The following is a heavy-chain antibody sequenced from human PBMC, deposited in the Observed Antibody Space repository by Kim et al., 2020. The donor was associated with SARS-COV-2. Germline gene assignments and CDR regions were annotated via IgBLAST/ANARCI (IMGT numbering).Heavy chain of an antibody. D-gene: IGHD3-10*01. V-gene: IGHV4-34*01. CDR3: ARLSYYYGSGAPGWP. CDR1: GGSFSGYY. J-gene: IGHJ5*02. CDR2: INHSGST. Sequence: SETLSLTCAVYGGSFSGYYWSWIRQPPGKGLEWIGEINHSGSTNYNPSLKSRVTISVDTSKNQFSLKLSSVTAADTAVYYCARLSYYYGSGAPGWPWGQGTLVTVSS.